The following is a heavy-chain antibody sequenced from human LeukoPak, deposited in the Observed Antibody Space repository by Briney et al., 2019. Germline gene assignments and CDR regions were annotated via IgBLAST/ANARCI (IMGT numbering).Heavy chain of an antibody. V-gene: IGHV1-24*01. D-gene: IGHD3-22*01. Sequence: GASVTVSCKVSGYTLTELSMHWVRQAPGKGLEWMGGFDPEDGETIYAQKFQGRVTMTEDTSTDTAYMELSSLRSEDTAVYYCATDFPVRSMIGTYGMDVWGQGTTVTVSS. CDR2: FDPEDGET. CDR1: GYTLTELS. J-gene: IGHJ6*02. CDR3: ATDFPVRSMIGTYGMDV.